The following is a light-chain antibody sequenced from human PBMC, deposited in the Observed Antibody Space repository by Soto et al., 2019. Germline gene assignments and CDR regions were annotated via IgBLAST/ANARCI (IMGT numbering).Light chain of an antibody. CDR2: DAS. Sequence: EMVFTQSQDTLCLSPWERATLSCRASQTVSSYLLWYQQKPGQAPRLLIYDASSRATGIPDRFSGSGSGTDFTLTISRLEPEDFAVYYCQQYGSYPRTFGQGTKVDIK. CDR3: QQYGSYPRT. V-gene: IGKV3-20*01. CDR1: QTVSSY. J-gene: IGKJ1*01.